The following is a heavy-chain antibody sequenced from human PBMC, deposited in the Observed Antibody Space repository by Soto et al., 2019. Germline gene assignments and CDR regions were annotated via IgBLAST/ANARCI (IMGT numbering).Heavy chain of an antibody. V-gene: IGHV4-59*08. J-gene: IGHJ6*03. CDR1: GGSISSYY. D-gene: IGHD6-6*01. CDR3: ARTSRRVAARYYYYMDV. CDR2: IYYSGST. Sequence: SETLSLTCTVSGGSISSYYWSWIRQPPGKGLEWIGYIYYSGSTNYNPSLKSRVTISVDTSKNQFSLKLSSVTAADTAVYYCARTSRRVAARYYYYMDVWGKGTTVTVSS.